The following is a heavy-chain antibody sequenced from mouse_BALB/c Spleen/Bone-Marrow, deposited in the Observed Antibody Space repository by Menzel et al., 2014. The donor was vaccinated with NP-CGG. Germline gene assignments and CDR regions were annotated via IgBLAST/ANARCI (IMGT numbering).Heavy chain of an antibody. CDR2: INPSNGGT. CDR3: TRGGWLAMDY. CDR1: GYTFTSYY. J-gene: IGHJ4*01. V-gene: IGHV1S81*02. Sequence: QVQLQQPGAELVKPGASVKLSCKASGYTFTSYYMYWVKQRPGQGLEWIGEINPSNGGTNFNEKFKSKATLTVDKSSNTAYMQLSSLTSEDSAVYYCTRGGWLAMDYWGQGTSVTVSS. D-gene: IGHD2-3*01.